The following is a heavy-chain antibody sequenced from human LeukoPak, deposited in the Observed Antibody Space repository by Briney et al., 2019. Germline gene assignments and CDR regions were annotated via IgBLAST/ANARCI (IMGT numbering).Heavy chain of an antibody. D-gene: IGHD6-19*01. J-gene: IGHJ4*02. CDR3: ARGHPYSSGWFGYFDY. CDR2: IIPIFGTV. CDR1: GGTFSSYA. V-gene: IGHV1-69*06. Sequence: SVKVSCKASGGTFSSYAISWVRQAPGQGLEWMGGIIPIFGTVNYAQKFQGRVTITADKSTSTAYMELSSLRSEDTAVYYCARGHPYSSGWFGYFDYWGQGTLVTVSS.